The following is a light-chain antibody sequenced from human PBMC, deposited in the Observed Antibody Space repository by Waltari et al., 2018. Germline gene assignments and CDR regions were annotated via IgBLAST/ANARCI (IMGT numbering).Light chain of an antibody. CDR2: RNN. V-gene: IGLV1-44*01. CDR1: SPNIGGHT. Sequence: QSVLTQPPSASGTPGQRVTISCSGSSPNIGGHTVNWYQQVPGTAPKLLIFRNNERPSGVPDRFSGSKSGTSASLAISGLQSEDEAAYVCTAWDDRLKGVLFGGGTKLTV. CDR3: TAWDDRLKGVL. J-gene: IGLJ3*02.